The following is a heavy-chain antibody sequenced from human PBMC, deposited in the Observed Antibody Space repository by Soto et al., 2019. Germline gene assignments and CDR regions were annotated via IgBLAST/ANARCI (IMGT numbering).Heavy chain of an antibody. CDR2: ISAYNGNT. J-gene: IGHJ4*02. CDR1: GYTFTSYG. CDR3: ARVGMGAGYRGGYYIRGPDVFDH. D-gene: IGHD1-26*01. V-gene: IGHV1-18*04. Sequence: ASVKVSCKASGYTFTSYGISWVRQAPGQGLEWMGWISAYNGNTNYAQKLQGRVTMTTDTSTSTAYMELRSLRSDDTAVYYCARVGMGAGYRGGYYIRGPDVFDHWGQGTLVTVPS.